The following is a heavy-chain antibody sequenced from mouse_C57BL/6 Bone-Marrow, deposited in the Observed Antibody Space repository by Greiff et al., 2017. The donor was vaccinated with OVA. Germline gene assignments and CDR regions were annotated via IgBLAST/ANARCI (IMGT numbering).Heavy chain of an antibody. Sequence: QVQLQQPGAELVKPGASVKLSCKASGYTFTSYWMHWVKQRPGQGLEWIGMIHPNSGSTNYNEKFKSKATLTVDKSSSTAYMQLSSLTSEDSAVYYCFITTVVATGYFDYWGQGTTLTVSS. CDR2: IHPNSGST. CDR3: FITTVVATGYFDY. CDR1: GYTFTSYW. D-gene: IGHD1-1*01. V-gene: IGHV1-64*01. J-gene: IGHJ2*01.